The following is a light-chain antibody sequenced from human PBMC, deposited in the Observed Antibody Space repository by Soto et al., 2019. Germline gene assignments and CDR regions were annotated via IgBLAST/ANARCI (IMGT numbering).Light chain of an antibody. Sequence: QSLLTQPPSASGTPGPRVTFTCSGRSSNIGINTVNWYRQPPGTAPQLLISDNHRRPSGVPDRFSGSKSGTSASLAISGLQSEDEATYFCAAWDVSLKGFVFGTGTKVTVL. CDR3: AAWDVSLKGFV. V-gene: IGLV1-44*01. J-gene: IGLJ1*01. CDR2: DNH. CDR1: SSNIGINT.